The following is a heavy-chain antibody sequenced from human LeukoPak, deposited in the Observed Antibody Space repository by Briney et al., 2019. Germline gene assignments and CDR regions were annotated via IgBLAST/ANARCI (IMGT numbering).Heavy chain of an antibody. CDR2: IYHSGST. D-gene: IGHD5-18*01. CDR1: GASISSSNW. CDR3: ARREIGGFNYGLFDY. Sequence: PSETLSLTCAVSGASISSSNWWSWVRQPPGKGLEWIGDIYHSGSTNYNPSLKSRVTMSVDKSNSQFSLRRSSVTAADTAVYYCARREIGGFNYGLFDYWGQGTLVTVSS. V-gene: IGHV4-4*02. J-gene: IGHJ4*02.